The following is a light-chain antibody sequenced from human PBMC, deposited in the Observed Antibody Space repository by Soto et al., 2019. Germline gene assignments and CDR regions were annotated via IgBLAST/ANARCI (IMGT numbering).Light chain of an antibody. V-gene: IGKV1-39*01. CDR2: AAS. Sequence: DIQMTQSPSSLSASVGDRVTITCRASQSISSYLNWYQQKPGKAPKLLIYAASRLQSGVPSRFSGSGSGTDFTLTISSLPPEDFATYYCQQSYSTLFTFGPGTKVHIK. J-gene: IGKJ3*01. CDR1: QSISSY. CDR3: QQSYSTLFT.